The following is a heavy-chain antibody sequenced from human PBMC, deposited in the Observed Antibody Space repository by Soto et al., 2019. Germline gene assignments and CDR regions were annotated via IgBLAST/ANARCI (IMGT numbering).Heavy chain of an antibody. CDR1: GYTFTSYS. Sequence: ASVKVSCKASGYTFTSYSFSWVRQAPGQGLEWMGRISTYNGYTKYAEKFLGRVTMTTDTSTSTAYMELSSVTAADTAVYYCARGIAAAHPTTQFDYWGQGTLVTVSS. D-gene: IGHD6-13*01. CDR2: ISTYNGYT. CDR3: ARGIAAAHPTTQFDY. J-gene: IGHJ4*02. V-gene: IGHV1-18*01.